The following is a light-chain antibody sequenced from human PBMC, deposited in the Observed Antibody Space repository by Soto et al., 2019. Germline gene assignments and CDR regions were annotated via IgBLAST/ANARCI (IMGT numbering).Light chain of an antibody. J-gene: IGKJ2*01. CDR3: QQYDSSPYT. Sequence: VLTQSPGTLSLSPGERATLSCRASQSVGNNYLAWYQQKPGQAPRLLIYGASARAGGIPDKFSGSGSGTDFTLTISRVEPEDFAVYYCQQYDSSPYTFGQGTKLEIK. CDR2: GAS. CDR1: QSVGNNY. V-gene: IGKV3-20*01.